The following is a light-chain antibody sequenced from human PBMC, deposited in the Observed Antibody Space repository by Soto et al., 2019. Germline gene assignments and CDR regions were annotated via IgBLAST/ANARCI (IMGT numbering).Light chain of an antibody. Sequence: DIQMTLSPSTLSASVGDRVTITCRASQSISYYLAWYQKKPGKAPKVLIWNASSLQRGVPSRFSGSGSGTEFTLTISSLLPDDFATYYCQQYNRFSTWTFGQGTKVEIK. CDR3: QQYNRFSTWT. CDR2: NAS. CDR1: QSISYY. V-gene: IGKV1-5*01. J-gene: IGKJ1*01.